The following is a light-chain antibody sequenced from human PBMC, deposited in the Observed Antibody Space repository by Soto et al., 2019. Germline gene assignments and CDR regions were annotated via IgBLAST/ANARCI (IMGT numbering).Light chain of an antibody. CDR2: AAS. CDR3: LQHYSYPLT. CDR1: QSLLHSNGYNY. Sequence: MTQSPLSLPVTPGEPASISCRSSQSLLHSNGYNYLGWYQQKPGKAPKRLIYAASRLQSGVPSGFRGSGSGTEFTLTISSLQPEDFASYYCLQHYSYPLTFGGGTKVDIK. V-gene: IGKV1-17*01. J-gene: IGKJ4*01.